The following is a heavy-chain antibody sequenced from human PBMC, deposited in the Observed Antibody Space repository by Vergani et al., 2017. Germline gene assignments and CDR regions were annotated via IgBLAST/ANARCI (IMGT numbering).Heavy chain of an antibody. V-gene: IGHV1-46*01. Sequence: QVQLVQSGAEVKKPGASVKVSCKASGYTFTSYYMHWVRQAPGQGLELMGIINPSGGSTSYAQNFQGRVTMTRDPSTSTVYMELSSLRSEDAAVYYCARGDTRTMIVVVALKDWGQGTLVTVSS. J-gene: IGHJ4*02. CDR1: GYTFTSYY. CDR3: ARGDTRTMIVVVALKD. CDR2: INPSGGST. D-gene: IGHD3-22*01.